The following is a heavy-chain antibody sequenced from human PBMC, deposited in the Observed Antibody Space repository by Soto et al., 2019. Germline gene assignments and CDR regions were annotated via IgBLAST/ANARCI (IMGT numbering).Heavy chain of an antibody. CDR3: ARRRHYYGSSGSSKYFDY. CDR2: VYYSGGT. J-gene: IGHJ4*02. Sequence: SETLSLTCTVSGGSISSYYWSWIRQPPGKGLEWIGYVYYSGGTNYNPSLKSRVTISVDTSKNQFSLKVNSVTAADTAMYYCARRRHYYGSSGSSKYFDYWGQGTLVTVSS. D-gene: IGHD3-22*01. V-gene: IGHV4-59*08. CDR1: GGSISSYY.